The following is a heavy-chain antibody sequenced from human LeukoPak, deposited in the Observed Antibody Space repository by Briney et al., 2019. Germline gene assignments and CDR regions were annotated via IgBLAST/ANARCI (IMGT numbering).Heavy chain of an antibody. V-gene: IGHV3-23*01. CDR2: ISGSGGST. Sequence: GGSLRLSCAASGFTLSSYAMSWVRQAPGKGLEWVSAISGSGGSTYYADSVKGRFTISRDNSKNTPYLQMNSLRAEDTAVYYCAKDVAMIVVVTDYWGQGTLVTVSS. CDR3: AKDVAMIVVVTDY. J-gene: IGHJ4*02. D-gene: IGHD3-22*01. CDR1: GFTLSSYA.